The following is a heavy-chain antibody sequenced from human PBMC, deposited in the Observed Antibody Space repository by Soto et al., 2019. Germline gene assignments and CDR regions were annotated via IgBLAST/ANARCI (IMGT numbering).Heavy chain of an antibody. D-gene: IGHD1-7*01. CDR2: IYYSGST. V-gene: IGHV4-59*08. J-gene: IGHJ5*02. Sequence: PSETLSLTCTVSGGSISSYYWSWIRQPPGKGLEWIGYIYYSGSTNYNPSLKSRVTISVDTSKNQFSLKLSSVTAADTAVYYCARPPYNWNYVWWFDPWGQGTLVTVSS. CDR3: ARPPYNWNYVWWFDP. CDR1: GGSISSYY.